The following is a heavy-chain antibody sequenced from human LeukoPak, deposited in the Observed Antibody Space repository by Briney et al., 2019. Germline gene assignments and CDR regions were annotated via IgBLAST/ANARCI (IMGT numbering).Heavy chain of an antibody. D-gene: IGHD2-2*01. CDR3: ARGFSTFDY. CDR1: GFTFTNYE. V-gene: IGHV3-48*03. Sequence: GGSLRLSCAASGFTFTNYEMNWVRQAPGKGLEWVSYISSSGRTRYYTDSVKGRFTISRDTAKNSLYLQMSSLRAEDTAVYYCARGFSTFDYWGQGTLVTVSS. J-gene: IGHJ4*02. CDR2: ISSSGRTR.